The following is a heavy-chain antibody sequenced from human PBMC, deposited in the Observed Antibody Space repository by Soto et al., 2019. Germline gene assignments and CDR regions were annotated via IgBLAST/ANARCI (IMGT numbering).Heavy chain of an antibody. CDR1: GGSFSGYY. CDR3: ERIIVIVPAANWFDP. Sequence: SETLSLTCAVYGGSFSGYYWSWIRQPPGKGLEWIGEINHSGSTNYNPSLKSRVTISVDTSKNQFSLKLSSVTAADTAVYYCERIIVIVPAANWFDPRGQGTPVTVSS. J-gene: IGHJ5*02. D-gene: IGHD2-2*01. CDR2: INHSGST. V-gene: IGHV4-34*01.